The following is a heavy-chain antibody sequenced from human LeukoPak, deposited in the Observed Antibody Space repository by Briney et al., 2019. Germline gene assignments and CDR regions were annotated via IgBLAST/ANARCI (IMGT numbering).Heavy chain of an antibody. D-gene: IGHD3-16*02. CDR2: INSDGSST. J-gene: IGHJ4*02. CDR3: AGDSLTS. Sequence: GGSLKLSCAASGFTFSGSAMHWVRQASGKGLVWMSRINSDGSSTRYADSVKGRFTISRDNAKNTLYLQMNSLGAEDTAVYYCAGDSLTSWGQGTLVTVSS. CDR1: GFTFSGSA. V-gene: IGHV3-74*01.